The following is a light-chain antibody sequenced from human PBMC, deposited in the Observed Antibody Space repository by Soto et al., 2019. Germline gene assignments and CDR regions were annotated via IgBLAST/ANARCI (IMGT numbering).Light chain of an antibody. CDR2: DVS. J-gene: IGLJ1*01. V-gene: IGLV2-11*01. CDR3: CSYAGSYTYV. Sequence: QSALTQPRSVSGSPGQSVSISCTGTSSDVSGYNYVSWYQQHPGKAPKLMIYDVSKRPSGVPGRFSGSKSGNTASLTISGLQAEDEADYYCCSYAGSYTYVFGTRTKVTVL. CDR1: SSDVSGYNY.